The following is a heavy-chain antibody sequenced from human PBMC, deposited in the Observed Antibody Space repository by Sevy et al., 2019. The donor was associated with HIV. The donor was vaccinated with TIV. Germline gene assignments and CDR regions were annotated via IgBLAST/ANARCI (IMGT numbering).Heavy chain of an antibody. CDR3: VRAIAADGSF. CDR2: INSDGSST. J-gene: IGHJ4*02. D-gene: IGHD6-13*01. CDR1: GFTFSSYW. Sequence: GGSLRLSCAASGFTFSSYWMHWVRQAPGKGLVWVSRINSDGSSTSYADSVKGRFTISRDNAKNSLYLQMNSLRVEDTALYYCVRAIAADGSFWGQGTLVTVSS. V-gene: IGHV3-74*01.